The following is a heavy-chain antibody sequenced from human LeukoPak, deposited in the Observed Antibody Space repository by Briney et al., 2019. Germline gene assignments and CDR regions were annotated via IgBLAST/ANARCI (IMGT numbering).Heavy chain of an antibody. J-gene: IGHJ4*02. D-gene: IGHD4-23*01. CDR1: GGSISSGDYY. CDR3: ARYYGGSFGYYFDY. Sequence: SETLSLTCTVSGGSISSGDYYRSWIRQPPGKGLEWIGYIYYSGSTYYNPSLKSRVTISVDTSKNQFSLKLSSVTAADTAVYYCARYYGGSFGYYFDYWGQGTLVTVSS. V-gene: IGHV4-30-4*01. CDR2: IYYSGST.